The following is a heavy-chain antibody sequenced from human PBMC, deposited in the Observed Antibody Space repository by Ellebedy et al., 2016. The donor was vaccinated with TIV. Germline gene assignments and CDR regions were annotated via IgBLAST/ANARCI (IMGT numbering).Heavy chain of an antibody. CDR1: GFTFSSYG. CDR2: IWYDGSNK. CDR3: AKCVVEWCMLSADLGY. J-gene: IGHJ4*02. Sequence: GESLKISXAASGFTFSSYGMHWVRQAPGKGLEWVAVIWYDGSNKYYADSVKGRFTISRDNSKNTLYLQMNSLRAEDTAVYYCAKCVVEWCMLSADLGYWGQGTLVTVSS. D-gene: IGHD2-8*01. V-gene: IGHV3-30*02.